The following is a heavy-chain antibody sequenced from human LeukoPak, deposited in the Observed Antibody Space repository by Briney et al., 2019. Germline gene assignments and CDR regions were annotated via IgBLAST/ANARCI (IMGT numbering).Heavy chain of an antibody. CDR3: ATGYLTVAGSFDY. J-gene: IGHJ4*02. V-gene: IGHV1-69*04. D-gene: IGHD6-19*01. CDR1: GGTFSSYA. CDR2: IIPILGIA. Sequence: SVKVSCKASGGTFSSYAISWVRQAPGQGLEWMGRIIPILGIANYAQKFQGRVTITADKSASTAYMELSSLRSEDTAVYYCATGYLTVAGSFDYWGQGTLVTVSS.